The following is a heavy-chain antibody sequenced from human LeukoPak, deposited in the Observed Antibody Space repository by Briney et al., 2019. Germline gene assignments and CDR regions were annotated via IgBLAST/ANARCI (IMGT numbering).Heavy chain of an antibody. Sequence: ASVKVSCKASGYTFTSYDINWVRQATGQGLEWMGWMNPNSGNTGYAQKFQGRVTMTRNTSISTAYMELSSLRSEDTAVYYCARGLYCSGGSCYPVDPWGQGTLVTVSS. J-gene: IGHJ5*02. CDR1: GYTFTSYD. CDR2: MNPNSGNT. V-gene: IGHV1-8*02. CDR3: ARGLYCSGGSCYPVDP. D-gene: IGHD2-15*01.